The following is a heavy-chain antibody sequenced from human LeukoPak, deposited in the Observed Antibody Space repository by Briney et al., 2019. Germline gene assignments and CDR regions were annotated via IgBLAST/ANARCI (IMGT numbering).Heavy chain of an antibody. CDR1: GFTFSSYW. CDR3: AREGSWFPDYYYYMDV. CDR2: IKQDGSEK. V-gene: IGHV3-7*01. Sequence: PGGSLRLSCAASGFTFSSYWMGWVRQAPGKGLEWVANIKQDGSEKYYVDSVKGRFTISRDNAKNSLYLQMNSLRAEDTAVYYCAREGSWFPDYYYYMDVWGKGTTVTVSS. J-gene: IGHJ6*03. D-gene: IGHD6-13*01.